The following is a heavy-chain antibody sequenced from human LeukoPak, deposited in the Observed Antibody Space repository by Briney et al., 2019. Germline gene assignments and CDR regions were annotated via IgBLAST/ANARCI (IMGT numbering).Heavy chain of an antibody. J-gene: IGHJ4*02. V-gene: IGHV3-48*01. CDR1: GFTFSSYS. D-gene: IGHD3-22*01. Sequence: GGSLRLSGAASGFTFSSYSMNWVRQAPGKGLEWGSYISISSTIYYTDSVKGRFTISRDNTKNALYRQMNSLRAEDTAVYYCARGSSGYPFAYGSQGTLVTVSS. CDR2: ISISSTI. CDR3: ARGSSGYPFAY.